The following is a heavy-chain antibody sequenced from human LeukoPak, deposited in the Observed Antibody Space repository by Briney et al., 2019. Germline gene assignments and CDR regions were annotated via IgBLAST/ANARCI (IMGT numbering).Heavy chain of an antibody. CDR2: MNPNSGNT. V-gene: IGHV1-8*02. CDR3: AMHYCSGGSCYPVNYYGMDV. CDR1: GYTFTGYY. Sequence: ASVKVSCKASGYTFTGYYMHWVRQAPGQGLEWMGWMNPNSGNTGYAQKFQGRVTMTRNTSISTAYMELSSLRSEDTAVYYCAMHYCSGGSCYPVNYYGMDVWGQGTTVTVSS. D-gene: IGHD2-15*01. J-gene: IGHJ6*02.